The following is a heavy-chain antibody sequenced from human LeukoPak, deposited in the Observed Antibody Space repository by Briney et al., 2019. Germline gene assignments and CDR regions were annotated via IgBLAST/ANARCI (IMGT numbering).Heavy chain of an antibody. CDR3: ARRGYSYGTSFDY. CDR2: INPNSGGT. Sequence: GASVKVSCKASGYTFTGYYMHWVRQAPGQRLEWMGWINPNSGGTNYAQKFQGRVTMTRDTSISTAYMELSRLRSDDTAVYYCARRGYSYGTSFDYWGQGTLVTVSS. CDR1: GYTFTGYY. V-gene: IGHV1-2*02. D-gene: IGHD5-18*01. J-gene: IGHJ4*02.